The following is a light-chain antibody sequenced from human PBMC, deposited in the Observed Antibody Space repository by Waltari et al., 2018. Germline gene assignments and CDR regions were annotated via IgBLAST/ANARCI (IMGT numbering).Light chain of an antibody. V-gene: IGLV1-40*01. CDR3: QSYDSSLSGSI. CDR2: GNS. Sequence: QSGLTQPPPVSGAPGQRVTIPCTGSSPNIGAGYDVHWYQLLPGTAPKLLIYGNSNRPSGVPDRFSGSKSGTSASLAITGLQAEDEADYYCQSYDSSLSGSIFGGGTKLTVL. J-gene: IGLJ2*01. CDR1: SPNIGAGYD.